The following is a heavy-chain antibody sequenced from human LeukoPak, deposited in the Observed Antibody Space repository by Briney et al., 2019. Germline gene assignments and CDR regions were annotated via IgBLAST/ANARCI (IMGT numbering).Heavy chain of an antibody. CDR1: GFTFSSYD. J-gene: IGHJ4*02. CDR3: TTIENTYDSSGYLFDY. Sequence: PGGSLRLSCAASGFTFSSYDMSWVRQAPGKGLEWVANIKQDGSEKYYVDSVKGRFTISRDNAKNSLYLQMNSLRAEDTAVYYCTTIENTYDSSGYLFDYWGQGTLVTVSS. D-gene: IGHD3-22*01. V-gene: IGHV3-7*01. CDR2: IKQDGSEK.